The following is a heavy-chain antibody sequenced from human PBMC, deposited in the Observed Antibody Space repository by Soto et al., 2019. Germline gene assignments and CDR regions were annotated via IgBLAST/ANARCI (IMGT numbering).Heavy chain of an antibody. CDR3: AAGKYYDFWSGYPIAKYYFDY. V-gene: IGHV1-58*01. J-gene: IGHJ4*02. Sequence: SVKVSCKASGFTFTSSAVQWVRQARGQRLEWIGWIVVGSGNTNYAQKFQERVTITRDMSTSTAYMELSSLRSEDTAVYYCAAGKYYDFWSGYPIAKYYFDYWGQGTLVTVSS. CDR2: IVVGSGNT. D-gene: IGHD3-3*01. CDR1: GFTFTSSA.